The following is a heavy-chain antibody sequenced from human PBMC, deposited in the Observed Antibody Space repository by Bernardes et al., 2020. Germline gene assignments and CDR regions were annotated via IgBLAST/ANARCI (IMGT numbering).Heavy chain of an antibody. Sequence: SQTLSPTCTVSGGSIRSYYWSWIRQPPGQGLEWIGYIYYSGSTNYNPSLKSRVTISVDTSKNQFSLKLSSVTAADTAVYYCARSANGDYVFYDWFDPWGQGTLVTVSS. CDR1: GGSIRSYY. V-gene: IGHV4-59*01. CDR2: IYYSGST. J-gene: IGHJ5*02. CDR3: ARSANGDYVFYDWFDP. D-gene: IGHD4-17*01.